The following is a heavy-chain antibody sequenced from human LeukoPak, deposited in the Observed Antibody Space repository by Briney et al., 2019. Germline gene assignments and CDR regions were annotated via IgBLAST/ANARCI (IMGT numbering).Heavy chain of an antibody. D-gene: IGHD3-22*01. Sequence: GASVKVSCKASGYTFTGYYMHWVRQAPGQGLEWMGWINPNSGGTNYAQKFQGRVTMTRDTSISTAYMELSRLGSDDTAVYYCASALGDSSGYYALYYYYYGMDVWGQGTTVTVSS. CDR2: INPNSGGT. V-gene: IGHV1-2*02. CDR1: GYTFTGYY. CDR3: ASALGDSSGYYALYYYYYGMDV. J-gene: IGHJ6*02.